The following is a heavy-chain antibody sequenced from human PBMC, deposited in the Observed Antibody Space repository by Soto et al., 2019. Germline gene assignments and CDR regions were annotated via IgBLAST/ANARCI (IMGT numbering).Heavy chain of an antibody. J-gene: IGHJ4*02. Sequence: GGSLRLSFVASGFSFSNYAMNWVRQAPGKGLEWVSGISVRGGSTYYADSVTGRFTISRDNSNNTLYLQMHSLRAGDSAIYYCAKESANHFTYYFDYWGQGTLVTVSS. V-gene: IGHV3-23*01. CDR2: ISVRGGST. D-gene: IGHD3-10*01. CDR1: GFSFSNYA. CDR3: AKESANHFTYYFDY.